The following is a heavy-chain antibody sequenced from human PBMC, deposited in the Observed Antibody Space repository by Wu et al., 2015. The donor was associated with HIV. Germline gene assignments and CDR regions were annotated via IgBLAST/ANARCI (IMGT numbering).Heavy chain of an antibody. Sequence: QVQLVQSGAEVKKPGASVKVSCKASGYTFISYGISWVRQAPGQGLEWMGWISAYNGHTNYAQRLQGRVTMTTDTSTSTAYMELRRLRSDDTAVYYCARETLRPSVGRFGDFGNNYYYYYMDSGAKGHGHRLL. CDR3: ARETLRPSVGRFGDFGNNYYYYYMDS. CDR1: GYTFISYG. V-gene: IGHV1-18*01. J-gene: IGHJ6*03. CDR2: ISAYNGHT. D-gene: IGHD4-17*01.